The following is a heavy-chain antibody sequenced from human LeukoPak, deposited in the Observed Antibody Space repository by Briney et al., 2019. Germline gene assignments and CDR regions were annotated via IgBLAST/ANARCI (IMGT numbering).Heavy chain of an antibody. CDR3: ARDPVVAATSMQVDWYFDL. Sequence: PSETLSLTCTVSGYSISSGYCWGWIRQPPGKGLEWIGSISHSGSPYYNPSLKSRVTISVHTSKNQFSLKLSSVTAADTAVYYCARDPVVAATSMQVDWYFDLWGRGTLVTVSS. J-gene: IGHJ2*01. CDR1: GYSISSGYC. V-gene: IGHV4-38-2*02. CDR2: ISHSGSP. D-gene: IGHD2-15*01.